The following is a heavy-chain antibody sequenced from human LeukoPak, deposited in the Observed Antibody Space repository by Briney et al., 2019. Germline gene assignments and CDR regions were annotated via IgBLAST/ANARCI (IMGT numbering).Heavy chain of an antibody. V-gene: IGHV3-7*01. CDR2: IKQDGSEK. CDR1: GFTSSNYW. J-gene: IGHJ4*02. D-gene: IGHD5/OR15-5a*01. CDR3: ARGRSTDY. Sequence: GGSLRLSCAASGFTSSNYWMSWVRQAPGKGLEWVANIKQDGSEKYYVDSVEGRFTMSRDNAKNSLYLQMNSLRAEDTAMYYCARGRSTDYWGQGTLVTVSS.